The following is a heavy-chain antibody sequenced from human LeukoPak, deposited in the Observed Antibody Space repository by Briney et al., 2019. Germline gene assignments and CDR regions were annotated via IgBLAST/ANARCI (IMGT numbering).Heavy chain of an antibody. J-gene: IGHJ6*02. CDR2: ISYDGSNK. Sequence: GGSLRLSCAASGFTFSSYGMHWVRQAPGKELEWVAVISYDGSNKYYADSVKGRFTISRDNSKNTLYLQMNSLRAEDTAVYYCAKVKTGTTRYYYYYGMDVWGQGTTVTVSS. CDR3: AKVKTGTTRYYYYYGMDV. CDR1: GFTFSSYG. V-gene: IGHV3-30*18. D-gene: IGHD1-7*01.